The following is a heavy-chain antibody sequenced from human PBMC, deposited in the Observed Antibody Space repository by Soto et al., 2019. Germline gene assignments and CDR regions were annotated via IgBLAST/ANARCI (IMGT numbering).Heavy chain of an antibody. J-gene: IGHJ5*02. CDR3: SRAVYGDLGPAGS. CDR2: IYYTRST. Sequence: QLQLQESGPGLVKPSETLSLTCTVSGGSISSSSYYWGWIRQPPGKGLEWIGSIYYTRSTYYNPSLQRRDTISVDTSRIQFPLTLSSVAAADTAVYYCSRAVYGDLGPAGSWGQGTLVTVSS. CDR1: GGSISSSSYY. V-gene: IGHV4-39*01. D-gene: IGHD4-17*01.